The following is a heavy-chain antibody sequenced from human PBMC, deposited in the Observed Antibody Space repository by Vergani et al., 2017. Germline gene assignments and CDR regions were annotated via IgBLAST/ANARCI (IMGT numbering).Heavy chain of an antibody. CDR1: GFTFSSYG. Sequence: QVQLVESGGGVVQPGRSLRLSCAASGFTFSSYGMHWVRQAPGKGLEWVAVIWNDGSNKYYADSVKGRVTISIDNSKNTLYLKMNSLRAEDTAVYDCAKASSSWNRVSYYYYMDVWGKGTTVTVSS. D-gene: IGHD6-13*01. J-gene: IGHJ6*03. CDR2: IWNDGSNK. V-gene: IGHV3-33*06. CDR3: AKASSSWNRVSYYYYMDV.